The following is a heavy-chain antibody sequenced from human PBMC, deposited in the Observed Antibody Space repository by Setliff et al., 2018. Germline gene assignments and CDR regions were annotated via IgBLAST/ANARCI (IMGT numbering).Heavy chain of an antibody. CDR1: GGTFSYYY. CDR2: INHSGST. D-gene: IGHD1-20*01. Sequence: SETMSLTCAASGGTFSYYYWTWIRQPPGKGLEWIGEINHSGSTSYNPSLESRVTISIDTSKNQFSRNLRYVTAADTGLYYCARGRNIKLRLLDSWGQGKLVTVSS. J-gene: IGHJ4*02. CDR3: ARGRNIKLRLLDS. V-gene: IGHV4-34*01.